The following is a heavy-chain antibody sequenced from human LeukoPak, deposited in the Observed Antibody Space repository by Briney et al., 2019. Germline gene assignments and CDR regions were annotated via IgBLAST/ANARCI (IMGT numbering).Heavy chain of an antibody. CDR3: ARGAYDFWSGYYGY. D-gene: IGHD3-3*01. J-gene: IGHJ4*02. V-gene: IGHV7-4-1*02. CDR2: INTNTGNP. CDR1: GYTFTSYA. Sequence: ASVTVSCTASGYTFTSYAMNWVRQAPGQGLEWMGWINTNTGNPTYAQGFTGRFVFSLDTSVSTAYLQISSLKAEDTAVYYCARGAYDFWSGYYGYWGQGALVTVSS.